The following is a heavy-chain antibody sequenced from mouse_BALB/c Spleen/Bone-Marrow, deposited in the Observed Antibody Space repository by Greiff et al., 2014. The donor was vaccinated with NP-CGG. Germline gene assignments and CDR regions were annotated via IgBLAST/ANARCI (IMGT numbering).Heavy chain of an antibody. Sequence: QVQLKESGVELAKPGASVKLSCKASGNTFTSYDINWVRQRPEQGLEWIGWIFPGDSTTKYNEKFKGEATLSTDKSSSTVHMQLSRLTSEDSAVYFCVRSRLRDWYFDVWGAGTTVTISS. CDR3: VRSRLRDWYFDV. CDR1: GNTFTSYD. J-gene: IGHJ1*01. CDR2: IFPGDSTT. D-gene: IGHD1-2*01. V-gene: IGHV1S56*01.